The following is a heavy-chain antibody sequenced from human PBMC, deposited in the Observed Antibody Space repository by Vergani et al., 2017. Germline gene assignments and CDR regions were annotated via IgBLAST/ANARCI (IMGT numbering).Heavy chain of an antibody. D-gene: IGHD2-15*01. J-gene: IGHJ4*02. CDR3: GARGGYCSGGSCRAYFDY. CDR2: ISGSGGST. Sequence: EVQLVESGGGLVKPGGSLRLSCAASGFTFSSYAMSWVRQAPGKGLEWVSAISGSGGSTYYADSVKGRLTISRDNSNNTLYLQMNSLRVADTAVYYCGARGGYCSGGSCRAYFDYWGQGTLVTVSS. CDR1: GFTFSSYA. V-gene: IGHV3-23*04.